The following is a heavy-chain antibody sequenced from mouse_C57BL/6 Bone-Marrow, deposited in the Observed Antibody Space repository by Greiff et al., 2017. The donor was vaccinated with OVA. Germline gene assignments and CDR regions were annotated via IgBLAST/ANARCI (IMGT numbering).Heavy chain of an antibody. CDR3: ARIGYYGRLDY. Sequence: QVTLQVSGPGILQPSQTLSLTCSFSGFSLSTFGMGVGWIRQPPGKGLEGLVHIWWDDDKYYNPALKSRLTISKDTSKNPVFLKLANVDTADSATYYCARIGYYGRLDYWGQGTTVTVSS. D-gene: IGHD1-1*01. J-gene: IGHJ2*01. CDR1: GFSLSTFGMG. CDR2: IWWDDDK. V-gene: IGHV8-8*01.